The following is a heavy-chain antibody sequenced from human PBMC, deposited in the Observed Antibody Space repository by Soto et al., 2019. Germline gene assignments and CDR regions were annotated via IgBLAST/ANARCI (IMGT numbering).Heavy chain of an antibody. J-gene: IGHJ4*02. CDR2: INAGNGNT. CDR3: ARGARIVLMVYAIDWEDY. D-gene: IGHD2-8*01. V-gene: IGHV1-3*01. Sequence: QVQLVQSGAEVKKPGASVKVSCKASGYTFTSYAMHWVRQAPGQRLEWMGWINAGNGNTKYSQKFQGRVTITRDTSASTAYMELSSLRSEDTAVYYCARGARIVLMVYAIDWEDYWGQGTLVTVSS. CDR1: GYTFTSYA.